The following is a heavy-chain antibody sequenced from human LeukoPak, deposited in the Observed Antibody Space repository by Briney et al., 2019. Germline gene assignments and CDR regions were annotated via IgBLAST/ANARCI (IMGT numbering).Heavy chain of an antibody. CDR1: GFTFRRNA. CDR3: ASGLRNFDY. J-gene: IGHJ4*02. CDR2: ITGSAESA. D-gene: IGHD4-17*01. Sequence: PGGSLRLSCAASGFTFRRNAMTWVRQAPGKGLEWVSTITGSAESAYYADSVKGRFSISRDNSKNTLHLQLKSLRAEDTAVYYCASGLRNFDYWGQGTLVTVSS. V-gene: IGHV3-23*01.